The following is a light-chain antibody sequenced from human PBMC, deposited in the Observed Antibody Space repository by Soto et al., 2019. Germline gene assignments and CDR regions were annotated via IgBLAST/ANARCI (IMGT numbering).Light chain of an antibody. CDR2: EVS. J-gene: IGLJ2*01. CDR1: SSDVGGYNF. CDR3: SSYAGRNIVV. Sequence: QSALTQPPSASGSPGQSVTISCTGTSSDVGGYNFVSWYQQHPGKAPKLMIYEVSERPSGVPDRFSGSESGNTASLTVTGLQAEDEADYYCSSYAGRNIVVFGGGTKLTVL. V-gene: IGLV2-8*01.